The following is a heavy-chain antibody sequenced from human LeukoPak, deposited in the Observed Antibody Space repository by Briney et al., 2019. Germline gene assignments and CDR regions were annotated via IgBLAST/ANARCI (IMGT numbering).Heavy chain of an antibody. CDR2: IIPIFGTA. J-gene: IGHJ4*02. CDR1: GGTFSSYA. V-gene: IGHV1-69*01. Sequence: ASVTVSCKASGGTFSSYAISWVRQAPGQGPECMGGIIPIFGTANYAQKFQGRVTITADVSTSTAYMELSSLRSEDTAVCYFASIGYSSVAYCFDYWGQGTLVTVSP. D-gene: IGHD5-18*01. CDR3: ASIGYSSVAYCFDY.